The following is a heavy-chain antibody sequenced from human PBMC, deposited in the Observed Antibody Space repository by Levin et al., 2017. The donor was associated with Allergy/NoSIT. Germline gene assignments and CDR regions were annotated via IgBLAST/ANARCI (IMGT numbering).Heavy chain of an antibody. CDR2: IYHSGST. V-gene: IGHV4-4*02. J-gene: IGHJ4*02. D-gene: IGHD2-21*01. Sequence: SETLSLTCAVSGGSISSSNWWSWVRQPPGKGLEWIGEIYHSGSTNYNPSLKSRVTISVDKSKNQFSLKLSSVTAADTAVYYCARACGDCHQGVDYWGQGTLVTVSS. CDR1: GGSISSSNW. CDR3: ARACGDCHQGVDY.